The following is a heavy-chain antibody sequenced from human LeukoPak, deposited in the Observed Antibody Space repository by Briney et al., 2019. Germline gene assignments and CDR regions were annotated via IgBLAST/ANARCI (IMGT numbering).Heavy chain of an antibody. V-gene: IGHV3-23*01. CDR3: ATSHAAGSGGWFGWASDI. Sequence: GGSLRLSCAASGXTFSSYAMSWVRQAPGKGLEWVSSISGSGGSTYYADSVKGRFTISRDNSMNTLYMQMNSLRAEDTAVYYCATSHAAGSGGWFGWASDIWGQGTMVTVS. J-gene: IGHJ3*02. D-gene: IGHD6-19*01. CDR1: GXTFSSYA. CDR2: ISGSGGST.